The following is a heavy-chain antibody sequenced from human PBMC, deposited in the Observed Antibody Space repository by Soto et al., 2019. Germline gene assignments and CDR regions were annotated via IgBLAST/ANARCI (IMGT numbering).Heavy chain of an antibody. CDR3: ARINGGSPDF. Sequence: PSETLSLTCTVSGGSINSHFWSWIRQPAGKGLEWIGHIHISGTTTYNPSFKSRVTMSVDPSKNQLSLKLSSVTAADTAVYYCARINGGSPDFWGQGTLVTVSS. D-gene: IGHD2-15*01. CDR2: IHISGTT. CDR1: GGSINSHF. V-gene: IGHV4-4*07. J-gene: IGHJ4*02.